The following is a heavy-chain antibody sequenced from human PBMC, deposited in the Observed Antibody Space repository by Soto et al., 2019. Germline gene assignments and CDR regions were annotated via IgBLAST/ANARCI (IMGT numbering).Heavy chain of an antibody. Sequence: HPGGSLRLSCAASGFTFRSYAMSWVRQTPGKGLEWVSAVSGSGASTYYADSVKGRFTISRDNSKNTLYLQMDSLRAEDTAVYHCANAWNYCGNDCYTYYFNYWGQGTMVTVSS. V-gene: IGHV3-23*01. CDR3: ANAWNYCGNDCYTYYFNY. CDR2: VSGSGAST. CDR1: GFTFRSYA. D-gene: IGHD2-21*02. J-gene: IGHJ4*03.